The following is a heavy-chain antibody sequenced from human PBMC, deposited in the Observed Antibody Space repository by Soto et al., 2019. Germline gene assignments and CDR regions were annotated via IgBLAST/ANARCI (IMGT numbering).Heavy chain of an antibody. CDR2: IYHILAT. CDR1: GDAMSPFY. Sequence: SETLSVTCTVAGDAMSPFYSIWIRQPPGRGLEWIVYIYHILATTYNPSLRSRVTRSLNPSKNQFALNLTSLTSADTAVSYCASFRRHYFGVWGRGALVPVSS. D-gene: IGHD3-10*01. CDR3: ASFRRHYFGV. J-gene: IGHJ4*02. V-gene: IGHV4-59*01.